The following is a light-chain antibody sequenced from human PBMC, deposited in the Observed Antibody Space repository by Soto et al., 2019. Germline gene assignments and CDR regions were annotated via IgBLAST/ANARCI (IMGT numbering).Light chain of an antibody. V-gene: IGKV1-8*01. Sequence: AIRMTQSPSSFSASTGDRVTITCRASPGISSYLAWYQQKPGKAPKLLIYAASTLQSGVPSRFSGSGSGTDFTLTFSCLQSEDFASYYCQQYYSYPYTFGQGNKLEIK. J-gene: IGKJ2*01. CDR2: AAS. CDR3: QQYYSYPYT. CDR1: PGISSY.